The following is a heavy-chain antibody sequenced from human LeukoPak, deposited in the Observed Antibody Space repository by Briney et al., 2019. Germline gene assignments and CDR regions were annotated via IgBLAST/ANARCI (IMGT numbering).Heavy chain of an antibody. CDR3: TTESGDSGSYSRFDY. Sequence: GGSLRLSCAASGFTFSSYWMSWVRQAPGKGLEWVGRIKSKTDGGTTDYAAPVKGRFTISRDDSKNTLYLQMNSLKTEDTAVYYCTTESGDSGSYSRFDYWGQGTLVTVSS. CDR2: IKSKTDGGTT. D-gene: IGHD1-26*01. V-gene: IGHV3-15*01. J-gene: IGHJ4*02. CDR1: GFTFSSYW.